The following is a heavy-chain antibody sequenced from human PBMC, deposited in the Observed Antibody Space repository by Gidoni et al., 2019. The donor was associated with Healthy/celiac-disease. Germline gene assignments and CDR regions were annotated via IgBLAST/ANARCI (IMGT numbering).Heavy chain of an antibody. V-gene: IGHV3-74*01. CDR3: ARDGYSGSYWGPTAGY. CDR1: GFTFSSYW. CDR2: INSDGSST. J-gene: IGHJ4*02. Sequence: EVQLVESGGGFVQPGGSLRLSCAASGFTFSSYWMHWVRQAPGKGLVWVSRINSDGSSTSYADSVKGRFTISRDNAKNTLYLQMNSLRAEDTAVYYCARDGYSGSYWGPTAGYWGQGTLVTVSS. D-gene: IGHD1-26*01.